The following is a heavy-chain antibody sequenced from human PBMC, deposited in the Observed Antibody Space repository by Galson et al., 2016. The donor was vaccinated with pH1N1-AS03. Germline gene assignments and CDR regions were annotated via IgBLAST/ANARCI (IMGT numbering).Heavy chain of an antibody. Sequence: SVKVSCKASGGTFSNYAISWVRQAPGQGLEWLGGFIPVFNTVKYEQKFQGRVTITTDESTSTAYMEVRSLRSEDTAVYYCADRQNGRHYDFWSGARGFDSWGQGPLVTVSS. V-gene: IGHV1-69*05. CDR2: FIPVFNTV. J-gene: IGHJ4*02. CDR3: ADRQNGRHYDFWSGARGFDS. D-gene: IGHD3-3*01. CDR1: GGTFSNYA.